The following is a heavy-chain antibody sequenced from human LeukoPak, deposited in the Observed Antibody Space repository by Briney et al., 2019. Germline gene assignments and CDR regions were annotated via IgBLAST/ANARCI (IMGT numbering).Heavy chain of an antibody. Sequence: GGSLRLSCAASGFTLTNDSMTWVRQAPGKGLEWVGRIKSEIEGGTTDRAASVKGRFAISRDESTNTLFLQMNSLRNEDTAVYYCALAWFGESRDGLDIWGRGSMVVVSS. CDR2: IKSEIEGGTT. D-gene: IGHD3-10*01. V-gene: IGHV3-15*01. CDR1: GFTLTNDS. J-gene: IGHJ3*02. CDR3: ALAWFGESRDGLDI.